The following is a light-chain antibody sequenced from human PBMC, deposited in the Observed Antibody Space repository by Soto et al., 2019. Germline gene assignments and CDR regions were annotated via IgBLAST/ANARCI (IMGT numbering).Light chain of an antibody. CDR1: QSISSW. J-gene: IGKJ5*01. CDR3: KQYENLPT. V-gene: IGKV1-33*01. CDR2: DAS. Sequence: DIQMTQSPSTLSASVGDRVTITCRASQSISSWLAWYQQKPGRAHKLLIYDASNLEAGVHSSFRGSGSGTDFTFTIRRLQPEDIATYYCKQYENLPTFGQGTRLEIK.